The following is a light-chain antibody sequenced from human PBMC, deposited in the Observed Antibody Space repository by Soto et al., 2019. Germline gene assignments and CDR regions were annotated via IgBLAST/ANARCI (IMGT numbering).Light chain of an antibody. J-gene: IGKJ1*01. CDR3: QQYGTSPWT. CDR1: QSVSSSY. V-gene: IGKV3-20*01. CDR2: GAS. Sequence: ESVWTQAKGTLSLSPGERATLSCRSSQSVSSSYLAWYQQKPGQAPRLLIYGASSRAAGIPDRFSGSGSGTDFTLTISRLEPEDFAVYYCQQYGTSPWTFGQGTKVDI.